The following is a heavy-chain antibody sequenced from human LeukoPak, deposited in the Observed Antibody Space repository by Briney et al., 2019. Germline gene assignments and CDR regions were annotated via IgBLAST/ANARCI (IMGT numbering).Heavy chain of an antibody. CDR3: ARLGCVRDGCYNH. D-gene: IGHD5-24*01. J-gene: IGHJ4*02. CDR1: ADSISSYY. Sequence: SETLSLTCSVSADSISSYYWSWIRQPPGKGLEWIGYVSYDGTTNYTPSLRSRVIMAVDTAKNHISLMLRSLTAADTAVYYCARLGCVRDGCYNHWGQGTLVTVSS. CDR2: VSYDGTT. V-gene: IGHV4-59*08.